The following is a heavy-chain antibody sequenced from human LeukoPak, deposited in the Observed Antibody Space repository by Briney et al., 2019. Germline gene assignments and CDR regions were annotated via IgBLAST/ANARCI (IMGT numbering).Heavy chain of an antibody. Sequence: SETLSLTCNVSGVSISTHYWSWIRQSPGKGLEWIGRIYTSGSTNYNPSLKSRVTMSVDTSKNQFSLKLSAVSAADTAVYYCASARDGSGSYYNYWGQGTLVTVSS. CDR3: ASARDGSGSYYNY. CDR1: GVSISTHY. CDR2: IYTSGST. J-gene: IGHJ4*02. D-gene: IGHD3-10*01. V-gene: IGHV4-4*07.